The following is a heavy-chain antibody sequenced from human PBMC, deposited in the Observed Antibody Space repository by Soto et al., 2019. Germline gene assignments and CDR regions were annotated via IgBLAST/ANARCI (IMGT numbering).Heavy chain of an antibody. J-gene: IGHJ4*02. Sequence: GGSLRLSCATSGFTLRNYWMVWVRQAPGKGLEWVANIKEDGGGKYFGDSVRGRFTVSRDNAKNSLYLQMNNLRAEDTAVYYCARDGYGYNSLDNWGQGTLVTVSS. CDR1: GFTLRNYW. CDR2: IKEDGGGK. CDR3: ARDGYGYNSLDN. V-gene: IGHV3-7*01. D-gene: IGHD3-16*02.